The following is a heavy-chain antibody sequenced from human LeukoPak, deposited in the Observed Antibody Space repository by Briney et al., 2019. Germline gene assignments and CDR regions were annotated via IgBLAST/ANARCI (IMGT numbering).Heavy chain of an antibody. CDR3: ARDPGPIYGDYEKISWFDP. CDR1: GYTFTNYA. CDR2: LNPGNGNT. D-gene: IGHD4-17*01. V-gene: IGHV1-3*01. Sequence: ASVKVSCKASGYTFTNYAIHWVRQAPGQRLEWMGWLNPGNGNTKYSQKFQGRVTLTRDTSARTAYMELSSLRSEDTAVYYCARDPGPIYGDYEKISWFDPWGQGTLLTVSS. J-gene: IGHJ5*02.